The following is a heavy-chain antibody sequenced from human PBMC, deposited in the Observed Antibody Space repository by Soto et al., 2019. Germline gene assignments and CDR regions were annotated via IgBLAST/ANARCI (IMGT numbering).Heavy chain of an antibody. D-gene: IGHD3-3*01. CDR1: GGTFSSYA. CDR3: ARGKFLEWLLLDY. CDR2: IIPIFGTA. Sequence: SVKVSCKASGGTFSSYAISWVRQAPGQGLEWMGGIIPIFGTANYAQKFQGRVTITADESTSTAYMELSSLRSEDTAVYYCARGKFLEWLLLDYWGQGTLVTVSS. J-gene: IGHJ4*02. V-gene: IGHV1-69*13.